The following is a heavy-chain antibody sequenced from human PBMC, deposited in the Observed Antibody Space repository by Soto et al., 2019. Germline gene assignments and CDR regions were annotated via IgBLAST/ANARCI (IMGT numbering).Heavy chain of an antibody. D-gene: IGHD6-19*01. J-gene: IGHJ4*02. CDR1: GYCFTSYW. CDR3: ARIAEAAGFDY. Sequence: GESLKFSCEGSGYCFTSYWIGWVRQLGGKGLGWSGIIYPGDSDTRYSPSSQGQVTSTADKSISTAYLEWSSLKASDTAMYYCARIAEAAGFDYWGQGTLVTVSS. CDR2: IYPGDSDT. V-gene: IGHV5-51*01.